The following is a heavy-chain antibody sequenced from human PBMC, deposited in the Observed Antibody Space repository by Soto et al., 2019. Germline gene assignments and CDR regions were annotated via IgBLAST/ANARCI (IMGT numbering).Heavy chain of an antibody. J-gene: IGHJ4*02. D-gene: IGHD3-10*01. CDR3: ATVDNYYGSFF. CDR2: VWYDGTTK. V-gene: IGHV3-33*01. CDR1: GSTFSNYG. Sequence: QVQLVESGGGVVQPGTSLRLSCAASGSTFSNYGMHWVGQAPGKGMEWVAVVWYDGTTKFYPDSVKGRFSISRDNSNNTLYLQMNNLRVEDTAVYYCATVDNYYGSFFWGQGTLVTVSS.